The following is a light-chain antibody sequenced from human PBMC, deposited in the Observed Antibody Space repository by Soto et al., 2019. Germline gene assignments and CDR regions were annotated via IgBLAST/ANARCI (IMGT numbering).Light chain of an antibody. CDR2: LTSDGSH. J-gene: IGLJ3*02. V-gene: IGLV4-69*01. CDR1: SGHSSYA. CDR3: QTWGTGIWV. Sequence: QLLLTQSPSASASLGASVKLTCTLSSGHSSYAIAWHQQQPEKGPRYLMRLTSDGSHTKGDGIPDRFSGSSTGAERYLTISSLQSEDEADYYCQTWGTGIWVFGGGTKLTVL.